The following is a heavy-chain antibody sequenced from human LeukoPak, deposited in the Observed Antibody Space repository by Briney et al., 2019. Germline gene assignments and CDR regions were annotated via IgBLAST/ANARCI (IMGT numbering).Heavy chain of an antibody. CDR1: GFTFDDYA. J-gene: IGHJ4*02. Sequence: GGSLRLSCAASGFTFDDYAMHWVRQAPGKGLEWVSGISWNSGSIGYADSVKGRFTISRDNAKNSLYLQMNSLRAEDTALYYCAKYRPDSYGYRDYWGQGTLITVSS. D-gene: IGHD5-18*01. V-gene: IGHV3-9*01. CDR2: ISWNSGSI. CDR3: AKYRPDSYGYRDY.